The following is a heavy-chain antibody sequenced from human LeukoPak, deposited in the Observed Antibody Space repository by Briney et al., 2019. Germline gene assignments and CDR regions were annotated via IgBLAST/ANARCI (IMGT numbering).Heavy chain of an antibody. CDR3: ARRGYGGNDRLMYFFDY. Sequence: SQTLSLTCVVSNGSIRNPDHYWSWIRQSPGKGLEWIGYIYHRGSTYYNPSLKSRVIISVDTSKNQFSLQLSSVTAADTAVYYCARRGYGGNDRLMYFFDYWGQGAVVTVSS. CDR1: NGSIRNPDHY. J-gene: IGHJ4*02. D-gene: IGHD1-1*01. V-gene: IGHV4-30-4*01. CDR2: IYHRGST.